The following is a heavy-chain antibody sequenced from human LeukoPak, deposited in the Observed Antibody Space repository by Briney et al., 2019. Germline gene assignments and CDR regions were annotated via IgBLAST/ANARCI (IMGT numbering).Heavy chain of an antibody. CDR3: AKEYLVCSSASCSAFDI. V-gene: IGHV3-74*01. D-gene: IGHD2-2*01. Sequence: GGSLRLSCAASGFTFSNSWMHWVRQAPGKGLVWVSRMNSDGSSTAYADSVKGRFTISRDSSKNTLYLQMNSLRAEDTAVYYCAKEYLVCSSASCSAFDIWGPGTMVTVSS. CDR1: GFTFSNSW. J-gene: IGHJ3*02. CDR2: MNSDGSST.